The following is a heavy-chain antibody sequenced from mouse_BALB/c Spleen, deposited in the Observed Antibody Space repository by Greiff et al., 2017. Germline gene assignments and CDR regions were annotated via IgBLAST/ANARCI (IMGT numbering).Heavy chain of an antibody. CDR1: GYSITSDYA. CDR2: ISYSGST. CDR3: AYYYGSRDYAMDY. J-gene: IGHJ4*01. Sequence: ESGPGLVKPSQSLSLTCTVTGYSITSDYAWNWIRQFPGNKLEWMGYISYSGSTSYNPSLKSRISITRDTSKNQFFLQLNSVTTEDTATYYCAYYYGSRDYAMDYWGQGTSVTVSS. D-gene: IGHD1-1*01. V-gene: IGHV3-2*02.